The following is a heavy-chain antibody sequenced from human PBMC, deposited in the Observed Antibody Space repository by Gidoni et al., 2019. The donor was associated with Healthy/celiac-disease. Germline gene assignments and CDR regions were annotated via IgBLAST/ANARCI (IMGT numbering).Heavy chain of an antibody. CDR2: IYYSGGT. CDR3: ARGLVRRWFDP. CDR1: VGSISSYY. V-gene: IGHV4-59*01. J-gene: IGHJ5*02. Sequence: QVQLQESGPGLVKPSEALSLTCTVSVGSISSYYWSWIRQPPGKGLEWIGYIYYSGGTNYNPSLKSRVTISVDTSKNQFSLKLSSVTAADTAVYYCARGLVRRWFDPWGQGTLVTVSS. D-gene: IGHD6-19*01.